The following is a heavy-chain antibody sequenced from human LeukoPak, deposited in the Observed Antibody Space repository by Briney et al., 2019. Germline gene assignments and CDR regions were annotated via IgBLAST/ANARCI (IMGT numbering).Heavy chain of an antibody. V-gene: IGHV1-18*01. D-gene: IGHD6-13*01. Sequence: APVKVSCKASGYTFTSYGISWVRQAPGQGLEWMGWISAYNGNTNYAQKLQGRVTMTTDTSTSTAYMELRSLRSDDTAVYYCARLTAVRDYYYMDVWGKGTTVTVSS. CDR1: GYTFTSYG. CDR3: ARLTAVRDYYYMDV. J-gene: IGHJ6*03. CDR2: ISAYNGNT.